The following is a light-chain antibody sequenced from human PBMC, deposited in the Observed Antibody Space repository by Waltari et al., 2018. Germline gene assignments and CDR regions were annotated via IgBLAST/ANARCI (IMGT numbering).Light chain of an antibody. V-gene: IGKV3-11*01. J-gene: IGKJ4*01. CDR3: QQRSNWPFT. CDR1: QSVSSH. Sequence: EAVLTQYPATLSLSPGERATLSCRASQSVSSHLAWYQQKPGQAPRLLMYDASKRATGIPARFSGSGSGTDFSLTISSLEPEDLAVYYCQQRSNWPFTFGGGTKVEIK. CDR2: DAS.